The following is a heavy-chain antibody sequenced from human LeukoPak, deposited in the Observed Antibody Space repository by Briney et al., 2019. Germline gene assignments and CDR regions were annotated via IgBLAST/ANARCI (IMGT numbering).Heavy chain of an antibody. D-gene: IGHD6-13*01. CDR2: ISGSGADI. J-gene: IGHJ4*02. Sequence: GGSLRLSCAASGFTFSRHFMIWVRQAPGKGLEWVSSISGSGADIHYADSVKRRFTISRDNSKSTMYLQMNSLRAEDTAEYFCAKYEQVACTDYWGQGTLVTVSS. CDR3: AKYEQVACTDY. V-gene: IGHV3-23*01. CDR1: GFTFSRHF.